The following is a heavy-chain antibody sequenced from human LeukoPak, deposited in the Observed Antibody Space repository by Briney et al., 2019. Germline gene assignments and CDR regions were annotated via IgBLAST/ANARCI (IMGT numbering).Heavy chain of an antibody. Sequence: GGSLRLSCAGSGFTFSKDWMSWVRQAPGKGLEWVGRIKNKIDGGTTDEAAPVKGRFTISRDDSKNTLYLQMNSLKTEDTAVYYCTTYNDRDAFDIWGQGTMVTVSP. J-gene: IGHJ3*02. V-gene: IGHV3-15*01. CDR3: TTYNDRDAFDI. D-gene: IGHD1-14*01. CDR2: IKNKIDGGTT. CDR1: GFTFSKDW.